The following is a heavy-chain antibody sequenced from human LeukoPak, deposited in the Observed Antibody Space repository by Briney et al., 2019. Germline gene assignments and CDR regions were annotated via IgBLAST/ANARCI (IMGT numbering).Heavy chain of an antibody. CDR2: ISAYNGNT. D-gene: IGHD4-17*01. Sequence: ASVKVSCKASGYTLTSYGISWVRQAPGQGLEWMGWISAYNGNTNYAQKLQGRVTMTTDTSTSTAYMELRSLRSDDTAVYYCARVAVTTFNWGNWFDPWGQGTLVTVSS. CDR3: ARVAVTTFNWGNWFDP. V-gene: IGHV1-18*01. CDR1: GYTLTSYG. J-gene: IGHJ5*02.